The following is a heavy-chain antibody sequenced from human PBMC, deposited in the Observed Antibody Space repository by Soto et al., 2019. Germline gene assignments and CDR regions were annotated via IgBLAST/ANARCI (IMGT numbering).Heavy chain of an antibody. CDR1: GGTFSSYA. V-gene: IGHV1-69*13. J-gene: IGHJ5*02. Sequence: ASVKVSCKASGGTFSSYAISWVRQAPGQGLEWMGGIIPIFGTANYAQKFQGRVTITADESTSTAYMELSSLRSEDTAVYYCAREGLGYYDFWSGFPWGQGTLVTVSS. D-gene: IGHD3-3*01. CDR2: IIPIFGTA. CDR3: AREGLGYYDFWSGFP.